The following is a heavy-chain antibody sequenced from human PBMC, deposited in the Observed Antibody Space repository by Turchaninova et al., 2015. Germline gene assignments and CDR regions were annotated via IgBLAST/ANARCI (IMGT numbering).Heavy chain of an antibody. CDR2: IKTKTDVVAT. D-gene: IGHD3-10*01. V-gene: IGHV3-15*01. J-gene: IGHJ4*02. Sequence: EVQLVESGGGLVKPGGSLSLSFAASGFTFSNVGMSWVRQAPGEGLGWVGRIKTKTDVVATDYAAPVKGRGTSSRDESKNTLHLQMNSRKTEDTAVYYCTTDRLRGYFGSWGQGTLVTVSS. CDR3: TTDRLRGYFGS. CDR1: GFTFSNVG.